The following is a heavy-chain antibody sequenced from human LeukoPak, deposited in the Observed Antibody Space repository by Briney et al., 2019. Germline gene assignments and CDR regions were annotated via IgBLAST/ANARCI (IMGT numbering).Heavy chain of an antibody. Sequence: GGSLRLSCSASGFTFSNPFNWVRQAPGKGLEWVSSISTSNTYIYYADSVKGRFTISSDNAQNSLYLQMNSLRAEDTAVYYCARRATTERGYSYGLDYWGQGTLVTVSS. CDR1: GFTFSNP. V-gene: IGHV3-21*01. CDR2: ISTSNTYI. D-gene: IGHD5-18*01. J-gene: IGHJ4*02. CDR3: ARRATTERGYSYGLDY.